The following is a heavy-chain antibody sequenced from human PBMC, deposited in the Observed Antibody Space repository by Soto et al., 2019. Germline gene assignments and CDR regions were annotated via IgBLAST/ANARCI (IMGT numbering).Heavy chain of an antibody. CDR1: GGTFNTYS. Sequence: QVQLVQSGAEVKRPGSSVKVSCRTSGGTFNTYSISWVRQAPGQGLEWMGRITPIIDIPTYAQNFQGRVSISADKSTSTAYMQLTNLRFEYTAMYFCARANPQYVYFYSWGQGTLVTVSS. J-gene: IGHJ4*02. CDR2: ITPIIDIP. V-gene: IGHV1-69*02. CDR3: ARANPQYVYFYS. D-gene: IGHD1-20*01.